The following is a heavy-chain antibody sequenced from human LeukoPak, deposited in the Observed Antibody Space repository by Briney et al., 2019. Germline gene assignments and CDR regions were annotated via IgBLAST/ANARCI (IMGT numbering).Heavy chain of an antibody. D-gene: IGHD3-10*01. Sequence: SETLSLTCTVSGGSISSDYWSWIRQPPGKGLEWIGYIYYTVSTNYNPSLKSRVTISVDTSKNQFSLKLSSVTAADTAVYYCARMRLITMVRGDYYYFDYWGQGTLVTVSS. V-gene: IGHV4-59*12. CDR2: IYYTVST. CDR3: ARMRLITMVRGDYYYFDY. J-gene: IGHJ4*02. CDR1: GGSISSDY.